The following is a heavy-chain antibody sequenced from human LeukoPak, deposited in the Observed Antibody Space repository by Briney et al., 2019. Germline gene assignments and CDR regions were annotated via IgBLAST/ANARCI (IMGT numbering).Heavy chain of an antibody. CDR1: GFTFSTYA. CDR2: ISGSDDGT. J-gene: IGHJ4*02. CDR3: ARDKWSGWSFDF. V-gene: IGHV3-23*01. D-gene: IGHD6-19*01. Sequence: PGGSLRLSCAASGFTFSTYAMSWVRQIPGKGLEWVSAISGSDDGTYYADSVKGRFTISRDNSKNSLYLQMNSLRVEDTAIYYCARDKWSGWSFDFWGQGTLVTVSS.